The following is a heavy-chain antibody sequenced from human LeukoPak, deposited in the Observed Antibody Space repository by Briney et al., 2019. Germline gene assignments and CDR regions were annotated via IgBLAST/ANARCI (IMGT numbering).Heavy chain of an antibody. CDR1: GFTFSEYY. CDR2: ISSSGSTI. D-gene: IGHD5-18*01. Sequence: GGSLRLSCAASGFTFSEYYMSWIRQAPGKGLEWVSYISSSGSTIYYADSVKGRFTISRYNAKNSLYLQMNSLRVEDTAVYYCARSGYSYGYSRYYYYMDVWGKGTTVTVSS. V-gene: IGHV3-11*01. CDR3: ARSGYSYGYSRYYYYMDV. J-gene: IGHJ6*03.